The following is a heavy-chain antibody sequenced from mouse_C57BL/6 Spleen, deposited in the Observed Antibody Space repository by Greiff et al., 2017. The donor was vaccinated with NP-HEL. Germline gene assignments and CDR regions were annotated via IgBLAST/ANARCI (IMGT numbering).Heavy chain of an antibody. CDR3: AKTRDYYYGSSYGFDY. D-gene: IGHD1-1*01. CDR1: GFSLTSYG. Sequence: QVQLKQSGPGLVAPSQSLSITCTVSGFSLTSYGVSWVRQPPGKGLEWLGVIWGDGSTTYYSALLSRLCISKYNSKSQVYLKLNSLQTDDTATYYCAKTRDYYYGSSYGFDYWGQGTTLTVSS. CDR2: IWGDGST. J-gene: IGHJ2*01. V-gene: IGHV2-3*01.